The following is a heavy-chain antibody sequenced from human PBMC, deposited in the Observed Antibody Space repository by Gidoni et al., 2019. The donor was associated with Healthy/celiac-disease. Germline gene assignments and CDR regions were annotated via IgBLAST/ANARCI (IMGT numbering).Heavy chain of an antibody. V-gene: IGHV4-34*01. J-gene: IGHJ6*03. CDR1: GGSFSDYY. CDR2: INHSGST. Sequence: QVQLQQWGAGLLKPSETLSLTCAVYGGSFSDYYWSWIRQPPGKGLEWIGEINHSGSTNYNPSLKSRVTISVDTSKNQFSLKLSSVTAADTAVYYCARGLSSWYGRGPYYYYYYYMDVWGKGTTVTVSS. D-gene: IGHD6-13*01. CDR3: ARGLSSWYGRGPYYYYYYYMDV.